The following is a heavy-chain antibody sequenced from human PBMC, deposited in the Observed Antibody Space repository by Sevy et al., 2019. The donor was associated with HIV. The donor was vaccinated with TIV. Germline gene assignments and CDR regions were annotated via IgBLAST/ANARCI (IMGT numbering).Heavy chain of an antibody. V-gene: IGHV3-13*05. J-gene: IGHJ6*02. CDR3: ARSGGYSDYGMDV. Sequence: GGSLRLSCVAAGFTFSSYDMHWVRQVTGKGLEWISGVGPAGDQFYPGSVKGRFTISRENAKNSFYLQMNNLRAGDTAAYYCARSGGYSDYGMDVWGQGTTVTVSS. CDR2: VGPAGDQ. D-gene: IGHD5-12*01. CDR1: GFTFSSYD.